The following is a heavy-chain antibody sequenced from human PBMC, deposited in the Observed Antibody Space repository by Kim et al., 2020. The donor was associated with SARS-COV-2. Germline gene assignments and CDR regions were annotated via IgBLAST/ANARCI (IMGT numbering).Heavy chain of an antibody. Sequence: GGSLRLSCAASGFIFSTYSMNWVRQAPGKGLEWVSYISSSSSTIYYADSVKCRFTISRDNAKNSLYLQMNSLRDEDTAVYFCARGYYDILTGYFALYYYGMDVWGQGTTVTVSS. CDR2: ISSSSSTI. V-gene: IGHV3-48*02. J-gene: IGHJ6*02. D-gene: IGHD3-9*01. CDR1: GFIFSTYS. CDR3: ARGYYDILTGYFALYYYGMDV.